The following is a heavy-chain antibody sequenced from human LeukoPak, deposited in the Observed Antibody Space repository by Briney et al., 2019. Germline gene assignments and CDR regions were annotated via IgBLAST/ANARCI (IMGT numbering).Heavy chain of an antibody. CDR2: ISGSGGSS. Sequence: GGSLRLSCAASGFTFSSYAMSWVRQAPGKGLEWVSSISGSGGSSYYADSAKGRFTISRDNSKNTLYLQMNSLRAEDTAVYYCARRTTGSNLDSWGQGTLVTVSS. CDR3: ARRTTGSNLDS. CDR1: GFTFSSYA. J-gene: IGHJ4*02. D-gene: IGHD3-10*01. V-gene: IGHV3-23*01.